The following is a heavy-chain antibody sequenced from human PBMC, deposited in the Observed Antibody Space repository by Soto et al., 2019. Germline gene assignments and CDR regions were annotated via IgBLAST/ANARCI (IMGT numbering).Heavy chain of an antibody. V-gene: IGHV3-7*01. D-gene: IGHD1-20*01. J-gene: IGHJ4*02. CDR3: ARETYNWNYASVFFGY. CDR2: IKQDGSEK. Sequence: GGSLRLSCAASGFTFSSYWMSWVRQAPGKGLEWVANIKQDGSEKYYVDSVKGRFTISRDNAKNSLYLQMNSLRAEDTAVYYCARETYNWNYASVFFGYWGQGIFVSVSS. CDR1: GFTFSSYW.